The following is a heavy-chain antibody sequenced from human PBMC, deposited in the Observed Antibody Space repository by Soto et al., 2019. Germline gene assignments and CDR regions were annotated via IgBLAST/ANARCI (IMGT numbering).Heavy chain of an antibody. CDR3: AKDRIAVIAALPFDS. J-gene: IGHJ4*02. D-gene: IGHD2-15*01. CDR1: GFSFSDYS. Sequence: EVHLLESGGALAQPGGSLRLSCAASGFSFSDYSLSWVRQAPGKGLEWVSGIGGGGFSTYYADSVKGRFTISRDNSKTTLYLQMNSLRAEDTAVYYCAKDRIAVIAALPFDSWGQGTLVTVSS. CDR2: IGGGGFST. V-gene: IGHV3-23*01.